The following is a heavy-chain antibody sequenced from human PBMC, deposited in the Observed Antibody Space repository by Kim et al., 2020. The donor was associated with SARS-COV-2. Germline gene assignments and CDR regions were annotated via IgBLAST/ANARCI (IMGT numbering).Heavy chain of an antibody. D-gene: IGHD3-22*01. CDR1: GFTLSSFW. J-gene: IGHJ4*02. CDR3: ARDRPNRWYDSRELDY. Sequence: GGSLRLSCAASGFTLSSFWMHWVRQAPGKGLVWVSHINGDGSTTTYADSVQGRFTISRDNAKNTLYLQMNSLRAEDTAVYYCARDRPNRWYDSRELDYWGQGTLVTVSS. V-gene: IGHV3-74*01. CDR2: INGDGSTT.